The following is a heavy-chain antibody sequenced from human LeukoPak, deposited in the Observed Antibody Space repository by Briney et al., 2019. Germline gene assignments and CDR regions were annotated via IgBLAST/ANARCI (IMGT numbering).Heavy chain of an antibody. D-gene: IGHD5-18*01. Sequence: SETLSLTCAVYGGSFSGYYWSWIRQPPGKGLEWIGEINYSGSTNYNPSLKSRVTISVDTSKNQFSLKLSSVTAADTAVYYCARGQRGYSRNARHFDYWGQGTLVTVSS. CDR2: INYSGST. J-gene: IGHJ4*02. CDR3: ARGQRGYSRNARHFDY. CDR1: GGSFSGYY. V-gene: IGHV4-34*01.